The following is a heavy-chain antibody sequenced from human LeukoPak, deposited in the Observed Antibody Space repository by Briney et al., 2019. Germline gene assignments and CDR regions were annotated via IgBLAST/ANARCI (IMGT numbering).Heavy chain of an antibody. Sequence: GGSLRLSCAASGFTFSSYGMHWVRQAPGKGLEWVAVISYDGSSKYYADSVKGRFTISRDNSKNTLYLQMNSLRAEDTAVYYCAKDRYCSGGSCYSALWVDYWGQGTLVTVSS. J-gene: IGHJ4*02. D-gene: IGHD2-15*01. V-gene: IGHV3-30*18. CDR1: GFTFSSYG. CDR2: ISYDGSSK. CDR3: AKDRYCSGGSCYSALWVDY.